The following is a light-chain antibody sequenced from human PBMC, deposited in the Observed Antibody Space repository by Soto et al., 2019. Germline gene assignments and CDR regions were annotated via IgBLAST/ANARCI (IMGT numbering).Light chain of an antibody. CDR2: TAS. J-gene: IGKJ2*01. Sequence: DIQMTQSPSSLSASVGDRVTITCRASRVISNYLAWYQQKPGKVPKLLIYTASTLQSGVPSRFSGSGSGTDFTLTISSLQPEDVATYYCQKYNSAPPTFGQGTKLDIK. V-gene: IGKV1-27*01. CDR3: QKYNSAPPT. CDR1: RVISNY.